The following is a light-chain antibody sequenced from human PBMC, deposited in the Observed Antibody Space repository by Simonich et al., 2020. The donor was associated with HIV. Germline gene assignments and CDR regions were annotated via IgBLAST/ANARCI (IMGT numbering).Light chain of an antibody. J-gene: IGKJ1*01. V-gene: IGKV4-1*01. CDR1: QSVLYRSNNKNY. CDR2: GAS. CDR3: QQYYSTPWT. Sequence: DIVMTQSPDSLAVSLGERATINCKPSQSVLYRSNNKNYLAWYQQQPGQPPKLLFYGASTRESGVPDRFSGSGSGTDFTLTISSLQAEDVAIYYCQQYYSTPWTFGQGTKVEIK.